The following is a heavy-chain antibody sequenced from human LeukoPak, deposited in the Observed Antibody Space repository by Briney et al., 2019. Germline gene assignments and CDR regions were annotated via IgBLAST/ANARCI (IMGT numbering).Heavy chain of an antibody. Sequence: SETLSLTCTVSGGSISSYYWSWIRQPPGKGLEWIGYTYYSGSTNYNPSLKSRVTISVDTSKNQFSLKLSSVTAADTAVYYCARAALVGRFDYWGQGTLVTVSS. J-gene: IGHJ4*02. V-gene: IGHV4-59*01. CDR2: TYYSGST. CDR3: ARAALVGRFDY. CDR1: GGSISSYY. D-gene: IGHD2-2*01.